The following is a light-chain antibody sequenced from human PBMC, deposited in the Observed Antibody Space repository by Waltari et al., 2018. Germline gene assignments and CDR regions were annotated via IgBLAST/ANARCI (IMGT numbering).Light chain of an antibody. V-gene: IGLV2-8*01. CDR3: SSYAGSNNVI. CDR2: EVT. J-gene: IGLJ2*01. Sequence: QSALTQPPSASGSRGQSVTISCTGTSSDVGSYNYVSWYQQHPGKAPKLMIYEVTKQPSGVPDRFSGSKSGNTASLTVSGLQAEDEADYYCSSYAGSNNVIFGGGTRLTVL. CDR1: SSDVGSYNY.